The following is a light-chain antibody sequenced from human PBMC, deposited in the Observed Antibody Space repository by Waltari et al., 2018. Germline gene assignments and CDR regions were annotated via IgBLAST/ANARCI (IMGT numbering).Light chain of an antibody. CDR3: CSYAGSSTVK. CDR1: SSDVGSYKL. Sequence: QSALTQPASVSGSPGQSITISCTGTSSDVGSYKLVSWYQQHPGKAPSLMIYADSNLPSGSSNRFSGSKSGKTASLTSSGLQAEDEAAYYCCSYAGSSTVKFGEGTYLTVL. J-gene: IGLJ2*01. CDR2: ADS. V-gene: IGLV2-23*01.